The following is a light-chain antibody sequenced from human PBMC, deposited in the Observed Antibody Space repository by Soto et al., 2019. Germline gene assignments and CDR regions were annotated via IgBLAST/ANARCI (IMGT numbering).Light chain of an antibody. CDR2: ATS. J-gene: IGKJ1*01. CDR1: QGLNNY. V-gene: IGKV1-16*01. Sequence: DLQMTQSPSSLSASVGDSITITCRASQGLNNYLAWFQQQPGKAPKSLVHATSSLQSGVPSRFSGSGSGTDFTLTISSLQPEDVATYYCQQYRSYPWTFGQGTKVEIK. CDR3: QQYRSYPWT.